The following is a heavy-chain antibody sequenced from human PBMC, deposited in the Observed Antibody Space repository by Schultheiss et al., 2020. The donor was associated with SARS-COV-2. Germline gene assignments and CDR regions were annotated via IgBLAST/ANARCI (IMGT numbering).Heavy chain of an antibody. J-gene: IGHJ4*02. D-gene: IGHD6-19*01. CDR2: INPNSGGT. Sequence: ASVKVSCKASGYTFTSYGISWVRQAPGQGLEWMGWINPNSGGTNYAQKFQGRVTMTRDTSISTAYMELSRLRSDDTAVYYCARQLGGWSWVDYWGQGTLVTVSS. CDR3: ARQLGGWSWVDY. CDR1: GYTFTSYG. V-gene: IGHV1-2*02.